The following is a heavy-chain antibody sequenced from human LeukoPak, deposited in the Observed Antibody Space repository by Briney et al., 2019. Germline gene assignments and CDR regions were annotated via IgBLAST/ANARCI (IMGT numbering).Heavy chain of an antibody. J-gene: IGHJ4*02. CDR3: ARALGNYYDSTVYQAY. D-gene: IGHD3-22*01. V-gene: IGHV1-2*02. CDR1: GYTFTDYY. CDR2: INPKSGVT. Sequence: GASMTVSFTTSGYTFTDYYIHWVRQAPGQGLEWMGWINPKSGVTNYAQKFQGRVTLTSDTSVSTAYMDLSSLASGDTAVYYCARALGNYYDSTVYQAYWGQGQLVTVSS.